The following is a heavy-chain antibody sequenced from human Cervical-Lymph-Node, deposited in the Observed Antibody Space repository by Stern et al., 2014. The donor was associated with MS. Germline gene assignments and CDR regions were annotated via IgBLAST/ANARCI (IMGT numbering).Heavy chain of an antibody. V-gene: IGHV1-46*01. CDR3: ARDQCRSQSYGMDV. CDR2: INPNGGST. J-gene: IGHJ6*02. Sequence: QVQLVQSGAEVKKPGASVSVSCKSSGYTLTNYYIQWVRQAPGQGLEWMGMINPNGGSTRLAPKFQGRVTMTSDTSTSTVYMEVSSLRSDDTAVYYCARDQCRSQSYGMDVWGQGTTVIVSS. CDR1: GYTLTNYY.